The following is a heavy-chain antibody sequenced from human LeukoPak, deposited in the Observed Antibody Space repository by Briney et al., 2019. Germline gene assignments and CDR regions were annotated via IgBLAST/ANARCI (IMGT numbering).Heavy chain of an antibody. V-gene: IGHV4-30-2*01. CDR3: ARTSSGWYPAQFDY. Sequence: SETLSLTCAVSGGSISSGGYSWSWIRQPPGKGLEWIGYIYHSGSTYYNPSLKSRVTISVDTSKNQFSLKLSSVTAADTAVYYCARTSSGWYPAQFDYWGQGTLVTVSS. CDR1: GGSISSGGYS. J-gene: IGHJ4*02. CDR2: IYHSGST. D-gene: IGHD6-19*01.